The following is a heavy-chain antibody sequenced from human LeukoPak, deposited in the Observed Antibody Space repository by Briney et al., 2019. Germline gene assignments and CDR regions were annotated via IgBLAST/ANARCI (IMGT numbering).Heavy chain of an antibody. Sequence: SGTLSLTCTVSGGSISSYYWSWIRQPAGKGLEWIGRIYTSGSTNYNPSLKSRVTMSVDTSKNQFSLKLSSVTAADTAVYYCARDSFGYGDYVLFYWGQGTLVTVSS. CDR1: GGSISSYY. J-gene: IGHJ4*02. V-gene: IGHV4-4*07. CDR2: IYTSGST. CDR3: ARDSFGYGDYVLFY. D-gene: IGHD4-17*01.